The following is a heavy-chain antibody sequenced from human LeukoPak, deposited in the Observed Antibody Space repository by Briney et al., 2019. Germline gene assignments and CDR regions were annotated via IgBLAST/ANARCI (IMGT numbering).Heavy chain of an antibody. V-gene: IGHV1-8*01. CDR3: ARGRDDYGDYRNWFDP. CDR1: GYTFTSYD. Sequence: ASVKVSCKASGYTFTSYDINWVRQATGQGLEWMGWMNPNSGNTGYAQKFQGRVTMTRNTSISTAYMELSSLRSEDTAVYYCARGRDDYGDYRNWFDPSGQGTLVSVSS. CDR2: MNPNSGNT. J-gene: IGHJ5*02. D-gene: IGHD4-17*01.